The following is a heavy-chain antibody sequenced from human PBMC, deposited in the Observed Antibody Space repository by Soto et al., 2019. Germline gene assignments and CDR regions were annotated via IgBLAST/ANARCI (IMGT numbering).Heavy chain of an antibody. CDR3: AHRYYDILTGYYSGGFDY. CDR2: IYWDDDK. J-gene: IGHJ4*02. V-gene: IGHV2-5*02. Sequence: QITLKESGPPLVKPTQTLTLTCTFSGFSLSTSGVGVGWIRQPPGKALEWLALIYWDDDKRYSPSLKSRLTITKDTSKNQVVLTMTNMDPVDTATYYCAHRYYDILTGYYSGGFDYWGQGTLVTVSS. CDR1: GFSLSTSGVG. D-gene: IGHD3-9*01.